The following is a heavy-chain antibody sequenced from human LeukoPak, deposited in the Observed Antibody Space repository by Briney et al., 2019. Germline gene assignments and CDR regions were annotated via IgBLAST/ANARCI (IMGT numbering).Heavy chain of an antibody. J-gene: IGHJ6*02. Sequence: KPSETLSLTCAVSGGSISSSNWWSWVRQPPGKGLEWIGEIYHSGSTNYNPSLKSRVTISVDKSKNQFSLKLSSVTAADTAVYYCARVEFGSSLEWYYGMDVRGQGTTVTVSS. D-gene: IGHD6-6*01. CDR3: ARVEFGSSLEWYYGMDV. CDR2: IYHSGST. CDR1: GGSISSSNW. V-gene: IGHV4-4*02.